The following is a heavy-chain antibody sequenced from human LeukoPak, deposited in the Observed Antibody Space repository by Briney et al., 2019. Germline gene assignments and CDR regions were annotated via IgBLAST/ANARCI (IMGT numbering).Heavy chain of an antibody. CDR3: ARRIAAEAAGDL. Sequence: SETLSLTCTVSGGSISSSSYYWGWIRQPPGTGLEWIGSIYYSGSTYYNPSLKSRVTISVDTSKNQFSLKLSSVTAADTAVYYCARRIAAEAAGDLWGQGTLVTVSS. CDR2: IYYSGST. V-gene: IGHV4-39*01. D-gene: IGHD6-13*01. CDR1: GGSISSSSYY. J-gene: IGHJ4*02.